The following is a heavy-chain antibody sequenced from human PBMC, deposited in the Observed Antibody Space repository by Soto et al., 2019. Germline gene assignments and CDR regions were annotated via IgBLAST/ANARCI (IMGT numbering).Heavy chain of an antibody. Sequence: GASVKVSCKASGGTFSSYTISWVPQAPGQGLEWMGRIIPILGIANYAQKFQGRVTITADKSTSTAYMELSSLRSEDTAVYYCARVPYSSSSPGFDYWGQGTLVTVSS. CDR3: ARVPYSSSSPGFDY. CDR1: GGTFSSYT. D-gene: IGHD6-6*01. CDR2: IIPILGIA. J-gene: IGHJ4*02. V-gene: IGHV1-69*02.